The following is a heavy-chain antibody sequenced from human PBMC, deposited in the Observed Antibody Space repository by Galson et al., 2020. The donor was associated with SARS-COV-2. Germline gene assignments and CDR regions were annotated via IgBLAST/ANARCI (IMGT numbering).Heavy chain of an antibody. J-gene: IGHJ4*02. CDR2: ISVYNAKT. CDR1: GNTFMSYG. V-gene: IGHV1-18*01. CDR3: TFAPLREPALFDY. Sequence: ASVKVSCKASGNTFMSYGITWVRQAPGQGLEWMGWISVYNAKTNYAQKLQGRLTLTTDTSTNTAYMELRSLRSDDTAVYYCTFAPLREPALFDYWGQGTLVTVSS.